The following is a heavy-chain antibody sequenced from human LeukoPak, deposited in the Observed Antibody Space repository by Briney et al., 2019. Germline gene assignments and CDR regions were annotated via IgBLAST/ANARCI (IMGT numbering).Heavy chain of an antibody. CDR2: IYYSGST. CDR1: GGSISSGGYY. Sequence: SETLSLTCTVSGGSISSGGYYWSWIRQHPGKGLEWIGYIYYSGSTYYNPSLKSRVTISVDTPKNQFSLKLSSVTAADTAVYYCARVGGGYYFDYWGQGTLVTVSS. D-gene: IGHD2-15*01. CDR3: ARVGGGYYFDY. J-gene: IGHJ4*02. V-gene: IGHV4-31*03.